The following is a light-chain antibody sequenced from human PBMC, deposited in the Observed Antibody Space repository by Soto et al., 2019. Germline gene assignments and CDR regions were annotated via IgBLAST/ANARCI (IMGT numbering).Light chain of an antibody. CDR2: DDT. CDR1: NIGSES. Sequence: SYELTQPPSVSVAPGQTARFTCGGDNIGSESVHWYQQKPGQAPVLVVYDDTGRPSGIPERFSGSNSGNTATLTISRVEAGYEAVYYCQVWDSSSEVIFGGGTKLTVL. V-gene: IGLV3-21*02. CDR3: QVWDSSSEVI. J-gene: IGLJ2*01.